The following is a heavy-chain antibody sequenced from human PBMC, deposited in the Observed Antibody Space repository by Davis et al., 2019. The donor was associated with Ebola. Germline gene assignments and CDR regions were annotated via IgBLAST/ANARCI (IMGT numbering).Heavy chain of an antibody. Sequence: GGSLRLSCAASGFTFSSYGMHWVRQAPGKGLEWVAVISYDGSNKYYADSVKGRFTISRDNSKNTLYLQMNSLRAEDTAVYYCARGPPWFDPWGQGTLVTVSS. CDR1: GFTFSSYG. CDR2: ISYDGSNK. CDR3: ARGPPWFDP. J-gene: IGHJ5*02. V-gene: IGHV3-30*03.